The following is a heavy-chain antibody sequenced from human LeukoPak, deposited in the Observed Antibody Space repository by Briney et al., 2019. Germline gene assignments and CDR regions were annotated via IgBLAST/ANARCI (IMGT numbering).Heavy chain of an antibody. V-gene: IGHV1-18*01. D-gene: IGHD6-19*01. Sequence: ASVKVSCKASGYTFTNYGINWVRQAPGQGLEWMGWISAYNGNTNYAQKLQGRVTMTTDTSTSTAYMELRSLRSDDTAVYYCARDHSSGWYSFGAFDIWGQGTVVTVSS. J-gene: IGHJ3*02. CDR2: ISAYNGNT. CDR1: GYTFTNYG. CDR3: ARDHSSGWYSFGAFDI.